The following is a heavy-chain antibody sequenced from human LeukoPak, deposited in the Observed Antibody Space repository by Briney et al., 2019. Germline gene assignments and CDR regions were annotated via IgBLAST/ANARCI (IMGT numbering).Heavy chain of an antibody. J-gene: IGHJ4*02. CDR3: AHPRRSYGTTYYFDY. D-gene: IGHD5-18*01. CDR1: GFSLSTSGVG. CDR2: IYWNDDK. Sequence: ASGPTLVKPTQTLTLTCTFSGFSLSTSGVGVGWIRQPPGKALEWLALIYWNDDKRYSPSLKSRLTITKDTSKNQVVLTMTNMDPVDTATYYCAHPRRSYGTTYYFDYWGQGTLVTVSS. V-gene: IGHV2-5*01.